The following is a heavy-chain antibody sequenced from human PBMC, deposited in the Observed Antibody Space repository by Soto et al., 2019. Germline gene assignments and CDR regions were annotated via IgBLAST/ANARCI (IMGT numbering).Heavy chain of an antibody. CDR2: INGGNGNT. J-gene: IGHJ4*02. V-gene: IGHV1-3*01. D-gene: IGHD4-4*01. CDR1: EYTFTAYT. CDR3: ARELQGLYYFDY. Sequence: GASVKVSCKASEYTFTAYTMHWVRQAPGQRLEWMGWINGGNGNTKYSQKFQGRVTITRDTSASTAYMELSSLRSDDTAVYYCARELQGLYYFDYWGQGTLVTVPQ.